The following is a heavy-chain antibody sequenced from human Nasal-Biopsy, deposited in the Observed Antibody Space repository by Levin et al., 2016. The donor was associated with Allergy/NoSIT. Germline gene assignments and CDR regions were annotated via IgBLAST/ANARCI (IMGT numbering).Heavy chain of an antibody. CDR3: ARRGSTYGSGLDV. D-gene: IGHD5-18*01. J-gene: IGHJ6*02. CDR1: GGSVGSRSHY. V-gene: IGHV4-31*03. Sequence: SETLSLTCTVSGGSVGSRSHYWYWLRQPPGKGLEWIGYVYSSGTTYYNPSLESRVTVSMDMSKNQFSLNLRFVTAPDTALYYCARRGSTYGSGLDVWGQGTMVTVSS. CDR2: VYSSGTT.